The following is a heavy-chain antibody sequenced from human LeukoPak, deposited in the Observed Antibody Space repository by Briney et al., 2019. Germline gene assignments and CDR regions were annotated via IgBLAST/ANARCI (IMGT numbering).Heavy chain of an antibody. CDR1: GFSFSTYE. CDR3: XXXXGYTGSXXXXGX. Sequence: GGSLRLSCVASGFSFSTYEMNWVRQAPGKGLEWVSYISTSGGNIYYSGSVNGRFTISRDNAKNSLYLQMNSLRAEDTAVYYCXXXXGYTGSXXXXGXXGXGSXVTVXS. J-gene: IGHJ4*02. V-gene: IGHV3-48*03. D-gene: IGHD3-10*01. CDR2: ISTSGGNI.